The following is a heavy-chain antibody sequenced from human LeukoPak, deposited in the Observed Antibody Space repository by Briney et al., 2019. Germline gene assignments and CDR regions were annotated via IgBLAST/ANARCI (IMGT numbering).Heavy chain of an antibody. CDR3: ARGYCSGGSCHTFDY. D-gene: IGHD2-15*01. V-gene: IGHV7-4-1*02. CDR2: INTDTGNP. CDR1: GYNFTTYA. J-gene: IGHJ4*02. Sequence: ASVKVSCKASGYNFTTYAMNWVRQAPGQGLEWMGWINTDTGNPTYAQGFTGRFVFSLDTSVSTAYLQISSLKAEDTAVYYCARGYCSGGSCHTFDYWGQGTLVTVSS.